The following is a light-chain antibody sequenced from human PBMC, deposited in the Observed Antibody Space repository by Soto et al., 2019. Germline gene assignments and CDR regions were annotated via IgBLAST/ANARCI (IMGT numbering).Light chain of an antibody. V-gene: IGKV1-9*01. CDR1: PAIASF. CDR2: GAS. Sequence: SQLTQSPSSLSASVGDRVTITCRASPAIASFLAWYQQKPGTAPKLLIYGASTLQSGVPSRFSGSRSGTDYTLTIASLQPEDFATYYCQQLNGSPWTFGQGTKVDSK. CDR3: QQLNGSPWT. J-gene: IGKJ1*01.